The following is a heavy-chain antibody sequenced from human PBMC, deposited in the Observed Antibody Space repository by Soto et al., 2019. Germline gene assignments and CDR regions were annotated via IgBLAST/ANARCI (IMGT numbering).Heavy chain of an antibody. J-gene: IGHJ5*02. CDR2: IYYSGST. CDR3: ARTGITPLGDWFDP. Sequence: SETLSLTCTVSGGSISSYYWSWIRQPPGKGLEWIGYIYYSGSTNYNPSLKSRVTISVDTSKNQFSLKLSSVTAADTAVYYCARTGITPLGDWFDPWGQGTLVTVSS. D-gene: IGHD1-20*01. CDR1: GGSISSYY. V-gene: IGHV4-59*01.